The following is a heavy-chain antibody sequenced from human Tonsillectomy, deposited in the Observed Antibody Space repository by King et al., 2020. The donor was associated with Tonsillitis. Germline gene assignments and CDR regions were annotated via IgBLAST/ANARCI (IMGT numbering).Heavy chain of an antibody. CDR3: ARVDIVVVPTALSYFDI. CDR1: GGSFSGYY. D-gene: IGHD2-2*01. CDR2: INHSGST. V-gene: IGHV4-34*01. Sequence: VQLQQWGAGLLKPSETLSLTCAVYGGSFSGYYWSWIRQPPGKGLEWIGEINHSGSTNYNPSLKSRVTISLDASKNQFSLRLSSVTAAYTAVYYCARVDIVVVPTALSYFDIWGRGTLVTVSS. J-gene: IGHJ2*01.